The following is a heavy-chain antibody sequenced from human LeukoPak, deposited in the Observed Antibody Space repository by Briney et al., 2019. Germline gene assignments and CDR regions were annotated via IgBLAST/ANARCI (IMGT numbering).Heavy chain of an antibody. CDR3: AKDAAYSSSWYGSFDY. V-gene: IGHV3-23*01. D-gene: IGHD6-13*01. CDR1: GFTFSSYA. CDR2: ISGSGGST. J-gene: IGHJ4*02. Sequence: PGGSLRLSCAASGFTFSSYAMGWVRQAPGKGLEWVSAISGSGGSTYYADSVKGRFTISRDNSKNTLYLQMNSLRAEDTAVYYCAKDAAYSSSWYGSFDYWGQGTLVTVSS.